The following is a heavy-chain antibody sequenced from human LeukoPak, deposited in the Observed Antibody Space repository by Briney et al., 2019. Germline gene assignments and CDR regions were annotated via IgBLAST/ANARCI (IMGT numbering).Heavy chain of an antibody. CDR3: ARERYSGNYLRN. V-gene: IGHV3-11*04. D-gene: IGHD1-26*01. CDR1: GFTFSDYY. J-gene: IGHJ4*02. CDR2: ISSSGSTT. Sequence: SGGSLRLSCAASGFTFSDYYMSWIRQAPGKGLEWVSYISSSGSTTYYADSVKGRFTISRDNAKNTLYLQMNSLRAEDTAVYYCARERYSGNYLRNWGQGTLVTVSS.